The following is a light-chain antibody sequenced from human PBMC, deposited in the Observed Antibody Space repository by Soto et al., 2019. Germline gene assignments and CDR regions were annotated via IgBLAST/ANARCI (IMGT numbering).Light chain of an antibody. V-gene: IGKV3-11*01. CDR3: QQRSNWPPMYT. CDR1: QSVSSY. CDR2: DAS. Sequence: EIVLTQSPATLSLSPGERATLSCRASQSVSSYLAWYQQKPGQAPRLLIYDASNRATGITARFSGSGSGTDFTLTISGLEPEDFAVYYCQQRSNWPPMYTFGQGTKLEIK. J-gene: IGKJ2*01.